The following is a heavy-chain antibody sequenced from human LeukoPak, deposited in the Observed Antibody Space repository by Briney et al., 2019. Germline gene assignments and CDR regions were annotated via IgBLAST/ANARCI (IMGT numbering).Heavy chain of an antibody. V-gene: IGHV1-2*06. J-gene: IGHJ4*02. CDR3: ARAIAAAGDF. D-gene: IGHD6-13*01. CDR2: INPNSGGT. CDR1: GYTFTGYY. Sequence: ASVKVSCKASGYTFTGYYMHLVRQAPGQGLEWMGRINPNSGGTNSAQKFQGRVTMTRDTSINTAYMELNRLGSDDTAVYYCARAIAAAGDFWGQGTLVTVSS.